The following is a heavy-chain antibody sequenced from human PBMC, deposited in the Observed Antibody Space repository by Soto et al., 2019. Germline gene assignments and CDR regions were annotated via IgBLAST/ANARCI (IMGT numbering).Heavy chain of an antibody. CDR2: IGGTTRFI. D-gene: IGHD2-15*01. CDR3: ATSALDV. CDR1: GFTFRNLS. V-gene: IGHV3-21*06. Sequence: GGSLRLSCAASGFTFRNLSMNWVRQAPGKRLEWVSSIGGTTRFIYYGISVKGRFTVSRDNTKNSLYLLMNSLTAEDTAVYYCATSALDVWGQGTTVTVS. J-gene: IGHJ6*02.